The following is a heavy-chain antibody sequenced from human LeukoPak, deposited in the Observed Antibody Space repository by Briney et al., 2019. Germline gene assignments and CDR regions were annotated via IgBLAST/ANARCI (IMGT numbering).Heavy chain of an antibody. CDR2: IYYSGST. V-gene: IGHV4-31*03. CDR1: GGSISSGGYY. D-gene: IGHD2-21*01. J-gene: IGHJ6*02. CDR3: ARDRMSDFRYYYYGMDV. Sequence: SETLSLTCTVSGGSISSGGYYWSWIRQHPGKGLEWIGYIYYSGSTYYNPSLKSRVTISVDTSKNQFSLKLSSVTAADTAVYHCARDRMSDFRYYYYGMDVWGQGTTITVSS.